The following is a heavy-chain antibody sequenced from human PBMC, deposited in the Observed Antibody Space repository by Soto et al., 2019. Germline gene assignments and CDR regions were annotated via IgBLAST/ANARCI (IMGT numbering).Heavy chain of an antibody. CDR1: GGSISSFTYY. CDR2: VYYNENT. Sequence: PSETLSLTGSVCGGSISSFTYYWGWIRQPPGKGLEWIGTVYYNENTYYNPSLKSRVTITVDTAKNQFSRNLRSVTAADTAMYFCARRERYYRSQGWFDPFGPGTLFAFFS. D-gene: IGHD3-16*02. V-gene: IGHV4-39*01. CDR3: ARRERYYRSQGWFDP. J-gene: IGHJ5*02.